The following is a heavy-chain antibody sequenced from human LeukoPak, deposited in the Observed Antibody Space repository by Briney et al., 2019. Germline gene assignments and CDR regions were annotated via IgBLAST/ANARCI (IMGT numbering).Heavy chain of an antibody. CDR1: GGSISSGGYS. CDR2: IYHSGST. Sequence: SQTLSLTCAVSGGSISSGGYSWSWIRQPPGEGLEWIGYIYHSGSTYYNPSLKSRVTISVDRSKNQFSLKLSSVTAADTAVYYCARGDSSMAFDIWGQGTMVTVSS. CDR3: ARGDSSMAFDI. V-gene: IGHV4-30-2*01. D-gene: IGHD3-22*01. J-gene: IGHJ3*02.